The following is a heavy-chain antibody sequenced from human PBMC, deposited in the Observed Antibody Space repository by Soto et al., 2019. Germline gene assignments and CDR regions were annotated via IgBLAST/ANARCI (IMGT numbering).Heavy chain of an antibody. V-gene: IGHV4-34*01. J-gene: IGHJ4*02. CDR2: INHSGST. D-gene: IGHD6-6*01. CDR3: AGGPAARLGYYFDY. CDR1: GGSFSGYY. Sequence: SSETLSLTCAVYGGSFSGYYWSWIRQPPGKGLEWIGEINHSGSTNYNPSLKSRVTISVDTSKNQFSLKLSSVTAADTAVYYCAGGPAARLGYYFDYWGQGTLVTVSS.